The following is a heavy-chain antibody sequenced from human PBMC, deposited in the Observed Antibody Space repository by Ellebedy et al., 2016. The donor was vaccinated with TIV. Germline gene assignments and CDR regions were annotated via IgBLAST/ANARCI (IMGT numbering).Heavy chain of an antibody. Sequence: PGGSLRLSCVASGFSFRSYWMSWVRQAPGRGLEWVANIYQDGSKQYYVDSVKGRFTFSRANANKALFLQMNSLRGEDTAVYYCARRGSYGDYAVQVNSWFDRWGRGTLFTVSS. CDR2: IYQDGSKQ. CDR3: ARRGSYGDYAVQVNSWFDR. V-gene: IGHV3-7*01. CDR1: GFSFRSYW. D-gene: IGHD4-17*01. J-gene: IGHJ5*02.